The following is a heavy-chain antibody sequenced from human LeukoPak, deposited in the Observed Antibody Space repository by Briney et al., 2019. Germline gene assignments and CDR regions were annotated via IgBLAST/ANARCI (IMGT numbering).Heavy chain of an antibody. V-gene: IGHV3-48*02. CDR3: ARDKGNDHGTYDN. CDR1: GFPFSTYS. CDR2: SSSSGRAI. J-gene: IGHJ4*02. D-gene: IGHD1-14*01. Sequence: GGSLRLYCAASGFPFSTYSMHWVRQTPGKGLEWVSYSSSSGRAIYYADSVRGRFTMSRDNAKNSLFLQMDSLRDGDTAVYYCARDKGNDHGTYDNWGQGTLVTVSS.